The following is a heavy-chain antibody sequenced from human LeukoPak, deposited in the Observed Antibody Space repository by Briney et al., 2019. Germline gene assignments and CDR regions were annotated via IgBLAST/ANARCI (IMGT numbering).Heavy chain of an antibody. CDR3: AKARIAAAGTGAFDV. V-gene: IGHV3-23*01. CDR2: MSATDGSA. J-gene: IGHJ3*01. D-gene: IGHD6-13*01. Sequence: AMSATDGSAQYAESVKGRFTISRDNSKNSLYLQMNSLRDEDTAVYYCAKARIAAAGTGAFDVWGKGQWSPSLQ.